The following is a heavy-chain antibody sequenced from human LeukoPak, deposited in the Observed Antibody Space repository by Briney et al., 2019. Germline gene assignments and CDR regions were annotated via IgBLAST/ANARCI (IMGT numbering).Heavy chain of an antibody. J-gene: IGHJ6*02. V-gene: IGHV3-30*04. Sequence: PGRSLRLSCAASGFSFISYAMHWVRQAPGKGLEWVAVISYDGSNKYYADSVKGRFTISRDNSKNTLYLQMNSLRAEDTAVYYCARDQKVELRPYYGMGVWGQGTMVTVSS. CDR1: GFSFISYA. CDR2: ISYDGSNK. CDR3: ARDQKVELRPYYGMGV. D-gene: IGHD1-7*01.